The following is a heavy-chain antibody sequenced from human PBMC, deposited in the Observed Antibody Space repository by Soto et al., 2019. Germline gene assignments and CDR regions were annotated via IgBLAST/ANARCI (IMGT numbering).Heavy chain of an antibody. V-gene: IGHV3-21*01. J-gene: IGHJ6*02. CDR1: GFTFSSYS. D-gene: IGHD3-9*01. CDR3: ARDRRGSILTGYYIGGVFDGMDV. CDR2: ISSSSSYI. Sequence: GGSLRLSCAASGFTFSSYSMNWVRQAPGKGLEWVSSISSSSSYIYYADSVKGRFTISRDNAKNSLYLQMNSLRAEDTAVYYCARDRRGSILTGYYIGGVFDGMDVWGQGTTVTVSS.